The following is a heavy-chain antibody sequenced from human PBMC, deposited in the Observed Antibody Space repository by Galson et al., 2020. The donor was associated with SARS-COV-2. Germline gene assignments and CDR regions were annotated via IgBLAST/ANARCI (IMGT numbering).Heavy chain of an antibody. CDR1: GFTFSDYY. CDR3: ARDPYRYYYDSSGSIDY. D-gene: IGHD3-22*01. V-gene: IGHV3-11*01. J-gene: IGHJ4*02. CDR2: ISSSGSTI. Sequence: GGSLRLSCAASGFTFSDYYMSWIRQAPGKGLEWVSYISSSGSTIYYADSVKGRFTISRDNAKNSLYLQMNSLRAEDTAVYYCARDPYRYYYDSSGSIDYWGQGTLVTVSS.